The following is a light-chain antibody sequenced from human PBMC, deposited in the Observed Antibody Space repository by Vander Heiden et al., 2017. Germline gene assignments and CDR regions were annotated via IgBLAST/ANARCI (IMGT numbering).Light chain of an antibody. V-gene: IGLV1-47*01. CDR2: KNS. CDR1: RSNIGNNY. Sequence: QSVMTQPPSASGPPGQRVTISCSGTRSNIGNNYVYWYQQFPGTAPKLLIYKNSHRPSGGPDRFSGSRSGTSAYLDISGLRSEDEADYYCAAWDESLSGWVFGGGTKLTVL. CDR3: AAWDESLSGWV. J-gene: IGLJ3*02.